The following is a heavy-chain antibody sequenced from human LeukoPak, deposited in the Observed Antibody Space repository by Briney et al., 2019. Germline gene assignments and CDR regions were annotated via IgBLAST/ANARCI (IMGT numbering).Heavy chain of an antibody. Sequence: PSETLSLACTVSSGSISSGSYYWGWIRQPAGKGLEWIGRIYTRGSTTYNPSLKSRATISLDTSENHFSLKLSSVTAADTAVYYCARDQEGIAAPGTRWGQGTLVTVSS. J-gene: IGHJ4*02. CDR1: SGSISSGSYY. D-gene: IGHD6-13*01. V-gene: IGHV4-61*02. CDR3: ARDQEGIAAPGTR. CDR2: IYTRGST.